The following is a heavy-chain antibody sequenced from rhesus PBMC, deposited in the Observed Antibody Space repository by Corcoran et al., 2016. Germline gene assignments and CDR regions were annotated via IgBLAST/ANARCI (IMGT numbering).Heavy chain of an antibody. CDR2: IDGSGSST. D-gene: IGHD6-13*01. CDR3: ARRPGGQLVFDD. Sequence: QLQLQESGLGLVKPSETLSVTCALSGGPISSSYWSWIRQAPGKGLDWFGYIDGSGSSTNHNPSLRRRVTRSVDTSKNQLTRKLSSVTTADTAVYYCARRPGGQLVFDDWGQGVLVTVSS. CDR1: GGPISSSY. V-gene: IGHV4-169*01. J-gene: IGHJ4*01.